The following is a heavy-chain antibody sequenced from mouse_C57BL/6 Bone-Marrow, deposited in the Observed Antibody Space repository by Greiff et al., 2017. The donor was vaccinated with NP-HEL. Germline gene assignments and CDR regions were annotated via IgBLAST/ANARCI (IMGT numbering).Heavy chain of an antibody. Sequence: QVQLQQSGAELARPGASVKLSCKASGYTFTSYGISWVKQRTGQGLEWIGEIYPRSGNTYYNEKFKGKATLTADKSSSTAYMELRSLISEDSAVYFCARRDYYGIGAMDYWGQGTSVTVSS. D-gene: IGHD1-1*01. CDR2: IYPRSGNT. J-gene: IGHJ4*01. CDR3: ARRDYYGIGAMDY. V-gene: IGHV1-81*01. CDR1: GYTFTSYG.